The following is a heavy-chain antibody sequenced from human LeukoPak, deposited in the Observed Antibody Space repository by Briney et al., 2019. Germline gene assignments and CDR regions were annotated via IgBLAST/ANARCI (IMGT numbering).Heavy chain of an antibody. CDR2: IIPIFGTA. Sequence: SVKVSCKASGGTFSSYAISWVRQAPGQGLEWMGGIIPIFGTANYAQKFQGRVTITADKSTSTAYMELSSLRSEDTAVYYCARVYSSGRLSDYWGQGTLVTVSS. CDR1: GGTFSSYA. D-gene: IGHD6-19*01. V-gene: IGHV1-69*06. J-gene: IGHJ4*02. CDR3: ARVYSSGRLSDY.